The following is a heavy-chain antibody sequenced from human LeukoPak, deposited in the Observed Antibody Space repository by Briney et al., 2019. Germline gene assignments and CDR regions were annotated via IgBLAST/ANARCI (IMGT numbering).Heavy chain of an antibody. CDR3: ARRVLRTTYYYYYYMDV. CDR2: INHSGST. V-gene: IGHV4-34*01. Sequence: SETLSLTCAVYGGSFSGYYWSWIRQPPGKGLEWIGEINHSGSTNYNPSLKSRVTISVDTSKNQFSLKLSSVTAADTAVYYCARRVLRTTYYYYYYMDVWGKGTTVTVSS. D-gene: IGHD4/OR15-4a*01. CDR1: GGSFSGYY. J-gene: IGHJ6*03.